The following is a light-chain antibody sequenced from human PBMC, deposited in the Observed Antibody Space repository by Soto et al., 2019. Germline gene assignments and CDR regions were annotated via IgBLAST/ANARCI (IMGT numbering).Light chain of an antibody. CDR1: QNGSSSY. Sequence: EIVLTQSPGTLSFSPGEIATLACRASQNGSSSYFAGYQQKPGQAPRLLIYGVSSRATGIPDRFSGSGSGTDFTLTISRLEHEDFAVYYCQRYGSSQWTFGQGTKVEIK. CDR2: GVS. J-gene: IGKJ1*01. V-gene: IGKV3-20*01. CDR3: QRYGSSQWT.